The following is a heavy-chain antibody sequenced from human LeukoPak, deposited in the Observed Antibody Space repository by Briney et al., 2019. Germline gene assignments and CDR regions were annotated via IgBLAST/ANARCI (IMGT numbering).Heavy chain of an antibody. CDR2: ISSSSSYI. CDR3: ARLDYYYYMDV. V-gene: IGHV3-21*01. J-gene: IGHJ6*03. Sequence: GGSLRLSCAASGFTFDDYAMHWVRHAPGKGLEWVSSISSSSSYIYYADSVKGRFTISRDNAKNSLYLQMNSLRAEDTAVYYCARLDYYYYMDVWGKGTTVTVSS. CDR1: GFTFDDYA.